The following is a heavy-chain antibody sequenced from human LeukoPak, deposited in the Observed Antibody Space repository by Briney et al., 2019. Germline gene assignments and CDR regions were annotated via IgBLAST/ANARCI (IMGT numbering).Heavy chain of an antibody. CDR3: ARGVMGDYFDY. J-gene: IGHJ4*02. D-gene: IGHD3-16*01. V-gene: IGHV3-30*03. CDR1: GFTFSSYG. Sequence: GGSLRLSCAASGFTFSSYGMHWVRQAPGKGLEWVAVISYDGSNKYYADSVKGRFTISRDNSKNTLYLQMNSLRAEDTAVYYCARGVMGDYFDYWGQGTLVTVSS. CDR2: ISYDGSNK.